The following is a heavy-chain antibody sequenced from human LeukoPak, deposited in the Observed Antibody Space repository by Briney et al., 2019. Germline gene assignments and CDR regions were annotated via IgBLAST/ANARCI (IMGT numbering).Heavy chain of an antibody. Sequence: GGSLRLSCVASRFSLSGYWMTWVRPAPGNGREWVANIKEDGSDKYYVESVRGRLTISRDNAKKSVYLQMNSLRVEDTAVYYCARGVGLDQWGQGTLVSVCS. CDR2: IKEDGSDK. J-gene: IGHJ4*02. V-gene: IGHV3-7*03. CDR3: ARGVGLDQ. D-gene: IGHD3/OR15-3a*01. CDR1: RFSLSGYW.